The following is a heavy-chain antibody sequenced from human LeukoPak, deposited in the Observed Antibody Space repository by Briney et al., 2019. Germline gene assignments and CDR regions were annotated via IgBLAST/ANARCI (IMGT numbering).Heavy chain of an antibody. CDR3: ASRDPQLAYCGGDCYTDAFDI. V-gene: IGHV4-4*02. J-gene: IGHJ3*02. CDR2: IYHSGST. D-gene: IGHD2-21*02. Sequence: SETLSLTCAVSGGSISSSNWWSWVRQPPGKGLEWIGEIYHSGSTNYNPSLKSRVTISVDKSKNQFSLKLSSVTAADTAVYYCASRDPQLAYCGGDCYTDAFDIWGQGTMVTVSS. CDR1: GGSISSSNW.